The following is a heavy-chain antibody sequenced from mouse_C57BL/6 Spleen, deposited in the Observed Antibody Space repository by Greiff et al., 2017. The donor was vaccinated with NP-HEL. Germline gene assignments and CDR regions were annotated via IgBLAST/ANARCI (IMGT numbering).Heavy chain of an antibody. V-gene: IGHV14-4*01. CDR3: TTYSNYGGFAY. CDR1: GFNIKDDY. D-gene: IGHD2-5*01. CDR2: LDPENGAT. Sequence: LVESGAELVRPGASVKLSCTASGFNIKDDYMHWVKQRPEQGLEWIGWLDPENGATEYASKFQGKATITADTSSNTAYLQLSSLTSEDTAVYYCTTYSNYGGFAYWGQGTLVTVSA. J-gene: IGHJ3*01.